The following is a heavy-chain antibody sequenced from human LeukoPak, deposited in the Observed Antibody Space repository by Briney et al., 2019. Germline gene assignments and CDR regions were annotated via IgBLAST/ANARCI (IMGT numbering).Heavy chain of an antibody. Sequence: SETLSLTCTVSGGSISSSSYYWGWIRRPPGKGLEWIGSIYYGGSTYYNPSLTSRVTISVDTSKNQFSLKLSSVTAADTAVYYCASLGLYCSSTSCYHWGQGTLVTVPS. J-gene: IGHJ4*02. CDR1: GGSISSSSYY. V-gene: IGHV4-39*01. D-gene: IGHD2-2*01. CDR3: ASLGLYCSSTSCYH. CDR2: IYYGGST.